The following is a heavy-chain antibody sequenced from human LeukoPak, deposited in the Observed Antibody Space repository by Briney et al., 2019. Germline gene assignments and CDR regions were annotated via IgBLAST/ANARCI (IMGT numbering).Heavy chain of an antibody. CDR3: ARDSAYNAFDI. Sequence: PGGSLRLSCAASGFTFSRSWMTWVRQASGEGLEWLGNINEDGSVKNYVGSVKGRFTISRDNAENSLYLQMNSLSAEDSAVYYCARDSAYNAFDIWGQGTMVTVSS. CDR2: INEDGSVK. V-gene: IGHV3-7*01. D-gene: IGHD5-12*01. CDR1: GFTFSRSW. J-gene: IGHJ3*02.